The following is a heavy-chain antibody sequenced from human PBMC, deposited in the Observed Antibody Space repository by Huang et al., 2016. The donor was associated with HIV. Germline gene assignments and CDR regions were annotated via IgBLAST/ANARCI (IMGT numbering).Heavy chain of an antibody. Sequence: QVHLVESGGGVVQPGGSLRLSCAASGFKLSGFGMHWVRRAPGKGLEWVAGISDDGTSQFYTDSVKGRFTISRDNSDNTLSLQMKGLRPDDTAVYYCAKESRWFSDFDHWGQGVLVSVSS. CDR1: GFKLSGFG. D-gene: IGHD2-15*01. CDR2: ISDDGTSQ. J-gene: IGHJ4*02. CDR3: AKESRWFSDFDH. V-gene: IGHV3-30*18.